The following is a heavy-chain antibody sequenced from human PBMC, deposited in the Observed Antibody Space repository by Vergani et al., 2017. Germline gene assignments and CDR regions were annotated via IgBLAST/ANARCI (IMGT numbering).Heavy chain of an antibody. CDR3: AELYGDDGYSPF. CDR1: GLNFNDA. J-gene: IGHJ4*02. Sequence: EVQLVESGGGLLKPGDHVRLSCAVSGLNFNDAWMTWVRQAPGKGLEWVSGISGHDHRTLYADSVKGRFIISRDDSKNTLYLQMSSLRVEDTAIYYCAELYGDDGYSPFWGQGTLVTVSS. D-gene: IGHD5-18*01. V-gene: IGHV3-23*04. CDR2: ISGHDHRT.